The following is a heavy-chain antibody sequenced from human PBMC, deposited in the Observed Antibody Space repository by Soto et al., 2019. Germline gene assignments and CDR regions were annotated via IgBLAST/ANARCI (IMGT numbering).Heavy chain of an antibody. CDR1: GGSISSYY. CDR2: IYTSGST. CDR3: AREGAAAGYYYYYGMDV. D-gene: IGHD6-13*01. Sequence: PSETLSLTCTVSGGSISSYYWSWIRQPAGKGLEWIGRIYTSGSTNYNPSLKSRVTMSVDTSKNQFSLKLSSVTAADTAVYYCAREGAAAGYYYYYGMDVWGQGTTVTV. J-gene: IGHJ6*02. V-gene: IGHV4-4*07.